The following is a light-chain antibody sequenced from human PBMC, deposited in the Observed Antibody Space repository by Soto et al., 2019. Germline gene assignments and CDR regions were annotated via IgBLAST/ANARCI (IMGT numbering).Light chain of an antibody. V-gene: IGKV1-39*01. J-gene: IGKJ2*01. CDR1: QTISRN. CDR3: QQSYSIPYT. CDR2: VVS. Sequence: DIQLTQSPSSLSASVGDRVTITCRASQTISRNLNWYQQKPGEAPRLLMYVVSTLQGGVPSRFSVSESGTDYTLTISSVQPDDFATYYCQQSYSIPYTFGQGTKLEIK.